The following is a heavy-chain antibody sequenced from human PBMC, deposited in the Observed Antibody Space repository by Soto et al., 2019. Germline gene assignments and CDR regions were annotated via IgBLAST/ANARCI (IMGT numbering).Heavy chain of an antibody. D-gene: IGHD6-13*01. CDR3: ARKPYSSSWSDY. J-gene: IGHJ4*02. CDR1: GFTFSDYY. CDR2: ISSSGSTI. Sequence: PGGSLRLSCASSGFTFSDYYMSLIRQAPGKGLEWVSYISSSGSTIYYADSVKGRFTISRDNAKNSLYLQMNSLRAEDTAVYYCARKPYSSSWSDYWGQGTLVTVSS. V-gene: IGHV3-11*01.